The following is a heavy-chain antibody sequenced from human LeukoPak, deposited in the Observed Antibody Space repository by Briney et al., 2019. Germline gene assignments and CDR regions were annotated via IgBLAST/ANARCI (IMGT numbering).Heavy chain of an antibody. D-gene: IGHD7-27*01. CDR2: IYYSGST. J-gene: IGHJ4*02. Sequence: SETLSLTCTVSGGSISSYYWSWIRQPPGKGLEWIGYIYYSGSTNYNPSLKSRVTISVDTSKNQFSLKLSSVTAADTAVYYCARGNWGNFDYWSQGTLVTVSS. V-gene: IGHV4-59*01. CDR1: GGSISSYY. CDR3: ARGNWGNFDY.